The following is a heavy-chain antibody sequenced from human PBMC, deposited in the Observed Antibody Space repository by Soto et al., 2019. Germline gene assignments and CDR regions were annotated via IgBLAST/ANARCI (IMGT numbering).Heavy chain of an antibody. CDR1: GGTFSSYA. Sequence: GASVKVSCKASGGTFSSYAISWVRQAPGQGLEWMGGIIPIFGTANYAQKLQGRVTMTTDTSTSTAYMELRSLRSDDTAVYYCARRRRGYCSSTSCYGGMDVWGQGTTVTVSS. CDR2: IIPIFGTA. J-gene: IGHJ6*02. V-gene: IGHV1-69*05. CDR3: ARRRRGYCSSTSCYGGMDV. D-gene: IGHD2-2*01.